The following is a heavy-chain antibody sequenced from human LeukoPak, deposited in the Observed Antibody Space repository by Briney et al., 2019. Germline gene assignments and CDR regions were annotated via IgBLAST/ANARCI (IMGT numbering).Heavy chain of an antibody. CDR1: GFTFSSYG. CDR2: ISGSGGST. CDR3: ARVDDPKYYYDSSANFDI. V-gene: IGHV3-23*01. Sequence: PGGSLRLSCAASGFTFSSYGMSWVRQAPGKGLEWVSAISGSGGSTYYADSVKGRFTISRDNAKNSLFLQMSSLRVEDTAVFYCARVDDPKYYYDSSANFDIWGQGTMVTVSS. J-gene: IGHJ3*02. D-gene: IGHD3-22*01.